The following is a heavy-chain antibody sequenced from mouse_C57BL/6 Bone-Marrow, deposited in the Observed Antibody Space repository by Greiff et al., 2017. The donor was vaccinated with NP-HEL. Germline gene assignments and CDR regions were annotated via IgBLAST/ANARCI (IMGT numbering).Heavy chain of an antibody. V-gene: IGHV1-4*01. CDR1: GYTFTSYS. CDR2: INPSSGYT. CDR3: ARRGTGTAWFAY. Sequence: QVQLQQSGAELARPGASVKMSCKASGYTFTSYSMHWVKQRPGQGLAWIGYINPSSGYTKYNQKFKDKATLTADKSSSTAYMQLSSLTSEDSAVDDCARRGTGTAWFAYWGQGTLVTVSA. J-gene: IGHJ3*01. D-gene: IGHD4-1*01.